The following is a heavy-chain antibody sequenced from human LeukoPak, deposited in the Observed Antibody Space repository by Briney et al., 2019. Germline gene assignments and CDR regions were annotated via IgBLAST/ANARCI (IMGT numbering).Heavy chain of an antibody. J-gene: IGHJ4*02. CDR1: GYTFTSYA. CDR2: ISAYNGNT. CDR3: AAEGYSSSSV. V-gene: IGHV1-18*01. Sequence: ASVKVSCKASGYTFTSYAMHWVRQAPGQGLEWMGWISAYNGNTNYAQKLQGRVTMTTDTSTSTAYMELRSLRSDDTAVYYCAAEGYSSSSVWGQGTLVTVSS. D-gene: IGHD6-6*01.